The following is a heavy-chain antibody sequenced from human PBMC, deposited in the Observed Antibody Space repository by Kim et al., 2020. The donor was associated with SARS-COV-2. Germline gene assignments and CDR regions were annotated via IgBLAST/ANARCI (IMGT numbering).Heavy chain of an antibody. Sequence: GESLKISCKGSGYSFTSYWISWVRQMPGKGLEWMGRIDPSDSYTNYSPSFQGHVTISADKSISTAYLQWSSLKASDTAMYYCARFRIAVAGGVYYYGMDVWGQGTTVTVSS. J-gene: IGHJ6*02. CDR1: GYSFTSYW. V-gene: IGHV5-10-1*01. CDR3: ARFRIAVAGGVYYYGMDV. CDR2: IDPSDSYT. D-gene: IGHD6-19*01.